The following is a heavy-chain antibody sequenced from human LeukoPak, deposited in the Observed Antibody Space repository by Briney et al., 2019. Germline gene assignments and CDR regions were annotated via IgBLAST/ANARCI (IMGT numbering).Heavy chain of an antibody. CDR2: ISAYNDNT. Sequence: GASVKVSFKASGYTFTSYGISWVRQAPGQGLEWMGLISAYNDNTNYAQKLQGRVTMTTDTSSSTAYMELRSLRSDDTAVYYCARIPETYYYDSSYYFDYWGQGTLVTVSS. J-gene: IGHJ4*02. CDR1: GYTFTSYG. D-gene: IGHD3-22*01. V-gene: IGHV1-18*01. CDR3: ARIPETYYYDSSYYFDY.